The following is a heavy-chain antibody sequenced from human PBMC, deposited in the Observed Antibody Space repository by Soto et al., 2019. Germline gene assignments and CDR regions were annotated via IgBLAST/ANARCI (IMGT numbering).Heavy chain of an antibody. J-gene: IGHJ6*02. V-gene: IGHV4-31*03. CDR3: ARDRFIRYCSGGSCYSPGDYYYGMDV. CDR1: GGSISSGGYY. Sequence: SATLSLTCTVSGGSISSGGYYWSWIRQHPGKGLEWIGYIYYSGSTYYNPSLKSRVTISVDTSKNQFSLKLSSVSAADTAVYYCARDRFIRYCSGGSCYSPGDYYYGMDVWGQGTTVTVSS. CDR2: IYYSGST. D-gene: IGHD2-15*01.